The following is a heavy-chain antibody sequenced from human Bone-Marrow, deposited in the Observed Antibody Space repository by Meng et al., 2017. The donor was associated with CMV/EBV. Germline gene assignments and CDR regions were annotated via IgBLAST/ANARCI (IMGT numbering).Heavy chain of an antibody. CDR3: ARDSVVVVPAGYYFDY. D-gene: IGHD2-2*01. Sequence: GGSLRLSCAASGFTFRTYEMVWVRQAPGKGLDWLSYISHSGITIFYADSVKGRFTISRDNAKNSLYLQMNSLRAEDTAVYYCARDSVVVVPAGYYFDYWGQGTLVTVSS. CDR2: ISHSGITI. V-gene: IGHV3-48*03. CDR1: GFTFRTYE. J-gene: IGHJ4*02.